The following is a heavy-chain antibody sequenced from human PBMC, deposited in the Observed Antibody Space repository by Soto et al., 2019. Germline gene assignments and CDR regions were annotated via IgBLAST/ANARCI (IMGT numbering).Heavy chain of an antibody. V-gene: IGHV3-30*18. Sequence: QVQLVESGGGVVQPGRSLRLTCAASGFTFSSYGMHWVRQAPGKGLEWVAVISYDGSNKYYADSVKGRFTISRDNSKNTLYLQMNSLRAEDTAVYYCAKDGGSPGGYFDYWGQGTLVTVSS. CDR3: AKDGGSPGGYFDY. J-gene: IGHJ4*02. D-gene: IGHD2-15*01. CDR2: ISYDGSNK. CDR1: GFTFSSYG.